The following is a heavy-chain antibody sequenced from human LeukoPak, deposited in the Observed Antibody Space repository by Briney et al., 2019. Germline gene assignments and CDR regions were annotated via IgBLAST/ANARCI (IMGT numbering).Heavy chain of an antibody. Sequence: ASVKVSCKASGYTFTSYYMHWVRQAPGQGLEWMGIINPSGGSTSYAQKFQGRVTMTRDTSTSTVYMELSSLRSEDTAVYYCAKDRKVMVVAARGSLDVWGQGTTVTVSS. CDR3: AKDRKVMVVAARGSLDV. CDR1: GYTFTSYY. CDR2: INPSGGST. D-gene: IGHD2-15*01. J-gene: IGHJ6*02. V-gene: IGHV1-46*01.